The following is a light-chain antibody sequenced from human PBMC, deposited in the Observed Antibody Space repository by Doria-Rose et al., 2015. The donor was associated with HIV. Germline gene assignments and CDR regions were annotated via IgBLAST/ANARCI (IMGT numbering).Light chain of an antibody. CDR1: QSFRSTY. J-gene: IGKJ1*01. Sequence: TQSPGTLSLSPGERATPSCTASQSFRSTYIAWYQQKPGQAPSLLIYDGSTRATGIPDRFSASGSGTDFTLTINRLEPEDFALYYCHQYGTSWTFGQGTKVEI. V-gene: IGKV3-20*01. CDR2: DGS. CDR3: HQYGTSWT.